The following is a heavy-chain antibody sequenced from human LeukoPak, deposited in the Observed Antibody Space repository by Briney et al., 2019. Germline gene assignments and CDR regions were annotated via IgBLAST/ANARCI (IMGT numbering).Heavy chain of an antibody. J-gene: IGHJ4*02. D-gene: IGHD2-15*01. CDR3: APDLGGAAWSLDY. Sequence: GGSLRLSRAASGFTFRNYGMSWVRQAPGKGLEWVSVVSDSGSSAYYTDSVKGRFTISRDNSKNTLYLQMNSLRAEDTAVYYCAPDLGGAAWSLDYWGQGTLVTVSS. CDR2: VSDSGSSA. CDR1: GFTFRNYG. V-gene: IGHV3-23*01.